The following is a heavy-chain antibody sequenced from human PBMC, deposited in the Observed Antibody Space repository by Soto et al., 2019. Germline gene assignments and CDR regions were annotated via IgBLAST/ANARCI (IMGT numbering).Heavy chain of an antibody. J-gene: IGHJ4*02. CDR3: ARHYPGHPYFDY. V-gene: IGHV4-39*01. D-gene: IGHD7-27*01. Sequence: SETLSLTCTVSGDSITSNSYFWAWIRQPPGKGLEWIGSIYYSGTTYYNPSLKSRVTISVDRSKNQFSLKLSSVTAADTAVYYCARHYPGHPYFDYWGQGALVTVSS. CDR2: IYYSGTT. CDR1: GDSITSNSYF.